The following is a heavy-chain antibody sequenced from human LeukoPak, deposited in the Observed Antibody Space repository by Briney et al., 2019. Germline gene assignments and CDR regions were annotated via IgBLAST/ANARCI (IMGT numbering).Heavy chain of an antibody. D-gene: IGHD3-22*01. CDR3: SGTLQTMIVVVAREVAFDI. V-gene: IGHV1-69*01. CDR1: GGTFSSYA. Sequence: ASVKVSCKASGGTFSSYAISWVRQAPGQGLEWMGGIIPIFGTANYAQKFQGRVTITADESTSTAYMELSSLRSEDTAVYYCSGTLQTMIVVVAREVAFDIWGQGTMVTVSS. J-gene: IGHJ3*02. CDR2: IIPIFGTA.